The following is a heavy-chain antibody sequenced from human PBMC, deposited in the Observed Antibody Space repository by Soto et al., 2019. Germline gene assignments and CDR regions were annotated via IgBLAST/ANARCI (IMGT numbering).Heavy chain of an antibody. J-gene: IGHJ4*02. Sequence: ESGPTLVNPTQTLTLTCTFSGFSLSTTGMRVSWIRQPPGKALEWLARIDWDDDKFYTTSLKTRLTISKDTAKNQVVLTMTNMDPVDTATYFCARIPGWLQGFDSWGQGTLVTAS. CDR3: ARIPGWLQGFDS. V-gene: IGHV2-70*04. D-gene: IGHD6-19*01. CDR1: GFSLSTTGMR. CDR2: IDWDDDK.